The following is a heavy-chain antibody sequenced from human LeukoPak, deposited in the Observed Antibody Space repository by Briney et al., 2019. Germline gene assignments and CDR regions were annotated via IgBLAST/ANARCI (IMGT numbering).Heavy chain of an antibody. V-gene: IGHV5-51*01. J-gene: IGHJ4*02. Sequence: GESLKISCKGSGYSFTSYWIGWVRQMPGKGLEWMGIIYPGDTDTRYSPSFQGQVTTSADKSISTAYLQWSSLKASDTAMYYCARRRASYYDSPPDYWGQGTLVTVSS. D-gene: IGHD3-22*01. CDR1: GYSFTSYW. CDR2: IYPGDTDT. CDR3: ARRRASYYDSPPDY.